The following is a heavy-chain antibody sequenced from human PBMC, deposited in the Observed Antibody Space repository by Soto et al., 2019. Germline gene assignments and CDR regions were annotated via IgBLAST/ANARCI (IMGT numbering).Heavy chain of an antibody. Sequence: QVQLQESGPGLVKPSQTLSLTRTVSGGSISSGGYYWSWIRQHPGKGLEWIGYIYYSGRTYYHPSLKSRVTLSVDTSKNQFSLKLSSLTAADTAVYYCARAWGGYFDYWGQGTLVTVSS. J-gene: IGHJ4*02. CDR3: ARAWGGYFDY. CDR2: IYYSGRT. V-gene: IGHV4-31*03. D-gene: IGHD3-16*01. CDR1: GGSISSGGYY.